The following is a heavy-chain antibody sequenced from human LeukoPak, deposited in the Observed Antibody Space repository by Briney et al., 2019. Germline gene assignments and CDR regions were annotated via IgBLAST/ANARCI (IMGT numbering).Heavy chain of an antibody. D-gene: IGHD5-24*01. CDR2: INSDGSAT. CDR1: GFAFSRNW. J-gene: IGHJ4*02. V-gene: IGHV3-74*01. Sequence: GGSLRLSCAASGFAFSRNWMHWVRQAPGKGLVWVSRINSDGSATHYADSVKGRFTISRDNAKNSLYLQMNSLRAEDTAVYYCAREEAKRDGYIYYFDYWGQGTLVTVSS. CDR3: AREEAKRDGYIYYFDY.